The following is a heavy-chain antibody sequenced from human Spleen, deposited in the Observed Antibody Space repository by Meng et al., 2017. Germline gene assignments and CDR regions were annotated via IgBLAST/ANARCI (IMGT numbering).Heavy chain of an antibody. J-gene: IGHJ4*02. V-gene: IGHV1-18*01. Sequence: QGQLVQSGAEVKKLGASVKASCEASGYTLSTDGVSWVRQAPGQGLEWLGWINTYNGKTDYAQKFQGRVTMTADTSTRTAYMELRSLRSDDTAVYYCATRGNPYLNCWGQGTLVTVSS. CDR3: ATRGNPYLNC. CDR2: INTYNGKT. CDR1: GYTLSTDG.